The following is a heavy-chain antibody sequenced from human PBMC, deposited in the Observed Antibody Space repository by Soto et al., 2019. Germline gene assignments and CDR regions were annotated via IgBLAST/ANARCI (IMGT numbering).Heavy chain of an antibody. Sequence: QLQLQESGPGLVKPSETLSLACSVSGGSISNTIYYWGWIRQPPGKGLEWLGTIYYYGSIYYNPSLKSRVTVSLDTSKNQFSLKLSSVTAADTAVYYCARGYAAGGFDYWGQGTLVIVSS. CDR1: GGSISNTIYY. CDR3: ARGYAAGGFDY. CDR2: IYYYGSI. V-gene: IGHV4-39*01. D-gene: IGHD6-13*01. J-gene: IGHJ4*02.